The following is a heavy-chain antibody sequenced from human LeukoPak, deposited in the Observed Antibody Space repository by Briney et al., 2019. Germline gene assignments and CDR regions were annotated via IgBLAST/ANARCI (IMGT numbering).Heavy chain of an antibody. V-gene: IGHV4-34*01. Sequence: SETLSLTCAVYGGSFSGCYWSWIRQPPGKGLEWIGEINHSGSTNYNPSLKSRVTISVDTSKNQFSLKLSSVTAADTAVYYCARRDRAVAGGIDYWGQGTLVTVSS. CDR3: ARRDRAVAGGIDY. D-gene: IGHD6-19*01. CDR2: INHSGST. J-gene: IGHJ4*02. CDR1: GGSFSGCY.